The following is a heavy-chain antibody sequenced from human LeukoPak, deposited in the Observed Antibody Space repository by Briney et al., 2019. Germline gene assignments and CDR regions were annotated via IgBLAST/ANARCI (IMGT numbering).Heavy chain of an antibody. Sequence: GASVKVSCKASGYTFTSYAMNWVRQAPGQGLEWMGWINTNTGNPTYAQGFTGRFVFSLDTSVSTAYLQISSLKAEDTAVYYCARGRSGDYVRKANWFDPWGQGTLVTVS. CDR1: GYTFTSYA. D-gene: IGHD4-17*01. CDR3: ARGRSGDYVRKANWFDP. V-gene: IGHV7-4-1*02. CDR2: INTNTGNP. J-gene: IGHJ5*02.